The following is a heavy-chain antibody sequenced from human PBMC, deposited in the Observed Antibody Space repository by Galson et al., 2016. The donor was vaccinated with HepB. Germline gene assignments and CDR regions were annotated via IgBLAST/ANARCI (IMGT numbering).Heavy chain of an antibody. CDR1: GFTFSGYW. CDR2: INVEGYST. CDR3: VRGKDYDMDV. V-gene: IGHV3-74*01. Sequence: SLRLSCAASGFTFSGYWMHWVRQDPGKGLVWVSRINVEGYSTINADSVKGRFTTSRDNAKNTLYLQMKSLRAEDPALYHCVRGKDYDMDVWGQGTTVTVSS. J-gene: IGHJ6*02.